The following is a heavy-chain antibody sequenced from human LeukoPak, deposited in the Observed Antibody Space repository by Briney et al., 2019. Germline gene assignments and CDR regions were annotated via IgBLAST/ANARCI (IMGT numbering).Heavy chain of an antibody. J-gene: IGHJ5*02. D-gene: IGHD5-18*01. V-gene: IGHV1-24*01. CDR3: ATAGLWSTQYWFDP. CDR1: GYTLTELS. CDR2: FDPEDGET. Sequence: GASVNVSCKVSGYTLTELSMHWVRQAPGKGLEWMGGFDPEDGETIYAQKFQGRVTMTEDTSTDTAYMELSSLRSEDTAVYYCATAGLWSTQYWFDPWGQGTLVTVSS.